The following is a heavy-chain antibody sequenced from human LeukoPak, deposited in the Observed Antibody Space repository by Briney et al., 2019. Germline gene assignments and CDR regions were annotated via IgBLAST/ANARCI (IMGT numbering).Heavy chain of an antibody. J-gene: IGHJ3*02. CDR2: ISWNSGSI. CDR1: GFTFDDYA. CDR3: AKGYSSGWYEAFDI. D-gene: IGHD6-19*01. Sequence: GGSLRLSCAASGFTFDDYAMHWVRQAPGKGLEWVPGISWNSGSIGYADSVKGRFTISRDNAKNSLYLQMNSLRAEDMALYYCAKGYSSGWYEAFDIWGQGTMVTVSS. V-gene: IGHV3-9*03.